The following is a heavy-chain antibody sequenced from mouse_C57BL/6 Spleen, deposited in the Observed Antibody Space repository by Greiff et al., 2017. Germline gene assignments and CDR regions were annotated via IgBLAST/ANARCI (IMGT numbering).Heavy chain of an antibody. CDR3: ARGYYDYDEGYAMDY. V-gene: IGHV5-16*01. Sequence: DVMLVVSEGGLVQPGSSMKLSCTASGFTFSDYYMAWVRQVPEKGLEWGANINYDGSSTYYLDSLKSRFIISRDNAKNILYLQMSSLKSEDTATYYCARGYYDYDEGYAMDYWGQGTSVTVSS. D-gene: IGHD2-4*01. J-gene: IGHJ4*01. CDR2: INYDGSST. CDR1: GFTFSDYY.